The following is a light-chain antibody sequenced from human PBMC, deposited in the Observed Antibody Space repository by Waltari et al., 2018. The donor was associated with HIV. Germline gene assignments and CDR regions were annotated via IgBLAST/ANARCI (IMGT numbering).Light chain of an antibody. CDR3: QQRYSTPDT. CDR2: AAS. J-gene: IGKJ2*01. Sequence: DIQMTQSLSSLSASVGDRVTITCRASKSISSHLNWYQKKPRKAPKLLIYAASSWQSGVPSRFSGSGAGTDFTLSISSLQPEDFATYYCQQRYSTPDTFGQGTKLEIK. CDR1: KSISSH. V-gene: IGKV1-39*01.